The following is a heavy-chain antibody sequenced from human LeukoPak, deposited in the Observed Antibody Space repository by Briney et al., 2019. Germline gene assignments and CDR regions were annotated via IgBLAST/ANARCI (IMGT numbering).Heavy chain of an antibody. Sequence: ASVKVPCKASGYTFTGQYMHWVRQAPGQGLEWMGWINPNTGDTGYAQKFQGRVTMTRDTTITTAYMELSSLTSDDTAMYYCASYPRYSSSPPFDYWGQGTLVTVSS. J-gene: IGHJ4*02. V-gene: IGHV1-2*02. CDR2: INPNTGDT. CDR3: ASYPRYSSSPPFDY. CDR1: GYTFTGQY. D-gene: IGHD6-19*01.